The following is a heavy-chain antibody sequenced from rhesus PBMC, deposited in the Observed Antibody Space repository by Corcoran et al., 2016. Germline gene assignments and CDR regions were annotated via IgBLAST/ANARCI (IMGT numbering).Heavy chain of an antibody. J-gene: IGHJ4*01. Sequence: DVQLVESGGGLVKPGGSLRLSCVASGFTFSSYVMHWVRQAPGKGLEWVSVISESGGTIYYADSVKGRFTISRDNAKNSLFLQMNSLRAEDMAVYYCARIAAAGTFYFDYWGQGVLVTVSS. CDR2: ISESGGTI. CDR3: ARIAAAGTFYFDY. V-gene: IGHV3S26*01. CDR1: GFTFSSYV. D-gene: IGHD6-31*01.